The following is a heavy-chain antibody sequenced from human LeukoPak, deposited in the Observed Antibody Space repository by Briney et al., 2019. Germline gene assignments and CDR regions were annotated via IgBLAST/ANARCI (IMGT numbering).Heavy chain of an antibody. D-gene: IGHD2-2*01. CDR1: GFTFSSYA. CDR2: ISGSGGST. V-gene: IGHV3-23*01. Sequence: GGSLRLSCAASGFTFSSYAMSWVRQAPGKGLEWVSAISGSGGSTYYADSVKGRFTISRDNSKNTQYLQMNSLRAEDTAVYYCAKGVVVPAAPPYNWFDPWGQGTLVTVSS. J-gene: IGHJ5*02. CDR3: AKGVVVPAAPPYNWFDP.